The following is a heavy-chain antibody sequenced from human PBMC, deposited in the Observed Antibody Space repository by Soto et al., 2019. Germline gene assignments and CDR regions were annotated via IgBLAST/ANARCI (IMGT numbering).Heavy chain of an antibody. CDR3: ARVVIIAVACSL. D-gene: IGHD6-19*01. CDR1: GGSISSSSYY. J-gene: IGHJ4*02. Sequence: SETLSLTCTVSGGSISSSSYYWGWIRQPPGKGLEWIGSIYYSGSTYYNPSLKSRVTISVDTSKNQFPLKLSSVTAADTAVYYCARVVIIAVACSLWGQGTLVTVSS. V-gene: IGHV4-39*01. CDR2: IYYSGST.